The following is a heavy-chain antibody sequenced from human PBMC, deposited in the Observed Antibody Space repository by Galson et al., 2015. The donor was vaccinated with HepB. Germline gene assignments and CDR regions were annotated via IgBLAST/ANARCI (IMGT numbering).Heavy chain of an antibody. Sequence: PALVKPTQTLTLTCTFSGFTLTTRGVGVAWIRQPPGKALEWLTIIFYDDDKRYSPSLRSRLTITKDTSKNQVVLTMTNTDPVDTATYYCARRFKGNWFDSWGQGTLVIVS. CDR3: ARRFKGNWFDS. J-gene: IGHJ5*01. CDR2: IFYDDDK. CDR1: GFTLTTRGVG. V-gene: IGHV2-5*02.